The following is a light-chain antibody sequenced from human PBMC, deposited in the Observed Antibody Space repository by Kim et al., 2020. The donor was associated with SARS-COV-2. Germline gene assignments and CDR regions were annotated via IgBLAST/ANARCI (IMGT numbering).Light chain of an antibody. J-gene: IGKJ4*01. CDR2: AAS. CDR3: QQSYNTPPLT. CDR1: QSISSY. V-gene: IGKV1-39*01. Sequence: DIQMTQSPSSLSASVGDRVTITCRASQSISSYLTWYQQKPGKAPKLLLYAASSLQSGVPSRFSGSGSGTDFTLTIRSLQPEDFATYYCQQSYNTPPLTFSGGAKVDIK.